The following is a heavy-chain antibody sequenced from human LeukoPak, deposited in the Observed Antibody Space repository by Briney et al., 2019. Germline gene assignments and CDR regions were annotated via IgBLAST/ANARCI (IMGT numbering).Heavy chain of an antibody. CDR1: GYTFTSYD. D-gene: IGHD2-2*01. J-gene: IGHJ4*02. CDR3: ARVSGGYCSSTSCWDDY. Sequence: ASVKVSCKASGYTFTSYDINWVRQATGQGLEWMGWMNPNSGNTGYAQKFQGRVTITRNTSISTAYMELSSLRSEDTAVYYCARVSGGYCSSTSCWDDYWGQGPLVTVSS. V-gene: IGHV1-8*03. CDR2: MNPNSGNT.